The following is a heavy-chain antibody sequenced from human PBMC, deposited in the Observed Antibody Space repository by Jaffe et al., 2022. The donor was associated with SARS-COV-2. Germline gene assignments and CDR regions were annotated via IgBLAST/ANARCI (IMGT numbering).Heavy chain of an antibody. V-gene: IGHV3-9*01. CDR3: AKDIGDGSGRSPYYYYGMDV. J-gene: IGHJ6*02. CDR2: ISWNSGSI. CDR1: GFTFDDYA. D-gene: IGHD3-10*01. Sequence: EVQLVESGGGLVQPGRSLRLSCAASGFTFDDYAMHWVRQAPGKGLEWVSGISWNSGSIGYADSVKGRFTISRDNAKNSLYLQMNSLRAEDTALYYCAKDIGDGSGRSPYYYYGMDVWGQGTTVTVSS.